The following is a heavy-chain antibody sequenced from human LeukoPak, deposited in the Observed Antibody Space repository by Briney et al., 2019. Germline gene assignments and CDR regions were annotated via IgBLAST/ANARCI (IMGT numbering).Heavy chain of an antibody. Sequence: SETLSLTCTVSGGSISSYYWSWIRQPPGKGLEWIGYISYSGSTNYNPSLKSRVTMSVDTSKNQFSLKLSSVSAADTAVYYCAGCRGGGWQNYFDTWGQGTLVTVSS. D-gene: IGHD2-15*01. CDR1: GGSISSYY. J-gene: IGHJ5*02. CDR3: AGCRGGGWQNYFDT. CDR2: ISYSGST. V-gene: IGHV4-59*08.